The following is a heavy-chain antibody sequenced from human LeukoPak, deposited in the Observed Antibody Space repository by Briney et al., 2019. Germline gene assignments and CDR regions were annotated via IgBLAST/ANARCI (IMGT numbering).Heavy chain of an antibody. CDR2: INTGNGNT. J-gene: IGHJ6*02. CDR3: ARDWLPITGGYDMDV. D-gene: IGHD3-3*01. V-gene: IGHV1-3*04. Sequence: ASVKVSCKASGYSLTSHAIHWARQAPGQRLEWMGWINTGNGNTKYSQKFQGRVTITRDTSASTAYMELSSLRSEDTAVYYCARDWLPITGGYDMDVWGQGTTVTVSS. CDR1: GYSLTSHA.